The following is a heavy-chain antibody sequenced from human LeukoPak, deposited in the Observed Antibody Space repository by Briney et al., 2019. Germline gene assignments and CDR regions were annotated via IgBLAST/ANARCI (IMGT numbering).Heavy chain of an antibody. J-gene: IGHJ4*02. D-gene: IGHD4-17*01. CDR3: AVLTTVTTHDFDY. CDR1: GYTFTGYY. Sequence: ASVKVSCKASGYTFTGYYMHWVRQAPGQGLEWMGWINPNSGGTNYALKFQGRVTMTRDTSISTAYMELSRLRSDDTAVYYCAVLTTVTTHDFDYWGQGTLVTVSS. CDR2: INPNSGGT. V-gene: IGHV1-2*02.